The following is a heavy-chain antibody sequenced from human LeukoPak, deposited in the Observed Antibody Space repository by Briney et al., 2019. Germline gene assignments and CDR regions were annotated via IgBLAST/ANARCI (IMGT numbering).Heavy chain of an antibody. V-gene: IGHV3-30-3*01. CDR2: ISYDGSNK. J-gene: IGHJ3*02. D-gene: IGHD2-2*01. CDR3: ARVADIVVVREDGAFDI. CDR1: GFTFSSYA. Sequence: PGRSLRLSCAASGFTFSSYAMHWVRQAPGKGLEWVAVISYDGSNKYYADSVKGRFTISRDNSKNTLYLQMNSLRAEDTAVYYCARVADIVVVREDGAFDIWGQGTMVTVSS.